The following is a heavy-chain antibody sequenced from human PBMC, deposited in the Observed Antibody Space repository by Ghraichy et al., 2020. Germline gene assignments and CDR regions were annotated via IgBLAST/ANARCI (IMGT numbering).Heavy chain of an antibody. CDR1: GFPFGNYW. D-gene: IGHD3-3*01. CDR3: ARDYDFWSGYLDY. Sequence: SCAASGFPFGNYWMSWVRQAPGKGLEWLANIKHDGSEKYYVDSVKGRFTISRDNAKNSLYLQMNSLRAEDTAVYYCARDYDFWSGYLDYWGQGTLVTVSS. J-gene: IGHJ4*02. V-gene: IGHV3-7*03. CDR2: IKHDGSEK.